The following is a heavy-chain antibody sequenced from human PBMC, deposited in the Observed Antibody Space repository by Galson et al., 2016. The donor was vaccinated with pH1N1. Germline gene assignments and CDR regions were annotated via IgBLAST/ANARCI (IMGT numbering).Heavy chain of an antibody. CDR3: ARGQASVSTSYYYGMDV. V-gene: IGHV1-69*06. D-gene: IGHD4-11*01. CDR2: IIPIFGTA. J-gene: IGHJ6*02. CDR1: GGTFNNYP. Sequence: SVKVSCKASGGTFNNYPISRLRQAPGHGLEWMGRIIPIFGTANYAQKFQGRVTITADKSTSTAYMELSSLRSEDTAVYHCARGQASVSTSYYYGMDVWGQGTTVTVSS.